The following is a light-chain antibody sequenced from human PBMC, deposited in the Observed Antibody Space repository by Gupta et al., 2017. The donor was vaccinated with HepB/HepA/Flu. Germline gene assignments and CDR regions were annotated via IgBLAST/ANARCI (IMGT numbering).Light chain of an antibody. CDR1: SSNIGSNT. J-gene: IGLJ2*01. CDR3: AAWDDSLKVV. CDR2: SNN. V-gene: IGLV1-44*01. Sequence: QSVLTPPPSASGTPGQSVNHFHSGSSSNIGSNTVNWYQQLPGTAPKLLIYSNNQRPSGVPDRFSGSKSGTSASLAISGLQAEDESDYYCAAWDDSLKVVFGGGTKLTVL.